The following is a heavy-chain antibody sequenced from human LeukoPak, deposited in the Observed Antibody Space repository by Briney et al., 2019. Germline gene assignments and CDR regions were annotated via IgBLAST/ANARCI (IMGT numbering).Heavy chain of an antibody. V-gene: IGHV4-59*08. Sequence: TSETLSLTCTVSGGSISSYYWSWIRQPPGKGLEWIGYIYYSGSTIYNPSLKSRVTISVDTSKNQFSLKLSSVTAADTAVYYCARQTGTSVSENYYYMDVWGKGTTVTVSS. D-gene: IGHD3-10*01. CDR3: ARQTGTSVSENYYYMDV. CDR2: IYYSGST. J-gene: IGHJ6*03. CDR1: GGSISSYY.